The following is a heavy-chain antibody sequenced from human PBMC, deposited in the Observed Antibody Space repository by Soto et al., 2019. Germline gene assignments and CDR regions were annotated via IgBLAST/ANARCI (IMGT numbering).Heavy chain of an antibody. Sequence: ASVKVSCKASGGTFSSYAISWVRQAPGQGLEWMGGIIPIFGTANYAQKFQGRVTITADESTSTAYMELSSLRSEDTAVYYCARDARLGELSGFDYWGQGTLVTVSS. V-gene: IGHV1-69*13. CDR1: GGTFSSYA. CDR3: ARDARLGELSGFDY. J-gene: IGHJ4*02. CDR2: IIPIFGTA. D-gene: IGHD3-16*02.